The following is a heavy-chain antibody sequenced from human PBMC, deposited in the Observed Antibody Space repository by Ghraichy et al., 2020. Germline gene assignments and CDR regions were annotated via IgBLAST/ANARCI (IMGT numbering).Heavy chain of an antibody. CDR3: TTDEPPGSGSYFSSFCH. V-gene: IGHV3-15*07. J-gene: IGHJ4*02. CDR2: IKSKTDGGTT. Sequence: GGSLRLSCAGSSFSFSTTYMKWVRQPPGEGLKWVGRIKSKTDGGTTDYAAPVKGRFTISRDDSKNTLYLQMNSLKTEDTAVYYCTTDEPPGSGSYFSSFCHWGQGTLVTVSS. CDR1: SFSFSTTY. D-gene: IGHD1-26*01.